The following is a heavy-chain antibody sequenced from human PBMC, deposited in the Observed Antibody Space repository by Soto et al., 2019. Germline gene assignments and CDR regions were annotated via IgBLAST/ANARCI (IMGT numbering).Heavy chain of an antibody. D-gene: IGHD2-15*01. V-gene: IGHV1-2*02. Sequence: ASVKVSCKASGYSFAGYFVHWVRQAPGQGLEWMGWIDPNRGDTKYAQKFQGRVTMTRDTPLNTAYMELTRLTSDDTAVYYCARDFVGVVMDYGMDVWGQGTTVTVSS. CDR2: IDPNRGDT. CDR3: ARDFVGVVMDYGMDV. CDR1: GYSFAGYF. J-gene: IGHJ6*02.